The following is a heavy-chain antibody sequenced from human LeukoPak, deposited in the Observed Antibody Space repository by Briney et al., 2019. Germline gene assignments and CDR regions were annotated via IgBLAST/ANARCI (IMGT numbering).Heavy chain of an antibody. CDR2: IWYDGSNK. Sequence: GGSLRLSCAASGFTFSSYGMHWVRQAPGKGLEWVAVIWYDGSNKYYADSVKGRFTISRDNSKNTLYLQMNSLRAEDTAVYYCARARYYYDSSGYAIDYWGQGTLVTVSS. J-gene: IGHJ4*02. CDR1: GFTFSSYG. V-gene: IGHV3-33*01. D-gene: IGHD3-22*01. CDR3: ARARYYYDSSGYAIDY.